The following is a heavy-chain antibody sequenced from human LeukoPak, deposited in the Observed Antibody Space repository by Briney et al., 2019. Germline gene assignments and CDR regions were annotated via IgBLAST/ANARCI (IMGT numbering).Heavy chain of an antibody. J-gene: IGHJ4*02. CDR1: GFTFSSYT. CDR3: ARDPSPIAMAGKVDY. V-gene: IGHV3-30-3*01. Sequence: GGSLRLSCAASGFTFSSYTIHWVRQPPGKGLEWVAVISYDGSNKYYADSVKGRFTISRDNSKNTLYLQMNSLRAEDTAVYYCARDPSPIAMAGKVDYWGQGTLVTVSS. CDR2: ISYDGSNK. D-gene: IGHD6-19*01.